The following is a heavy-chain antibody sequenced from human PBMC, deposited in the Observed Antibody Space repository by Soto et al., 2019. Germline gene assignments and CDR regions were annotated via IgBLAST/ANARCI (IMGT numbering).Heavy chain of an antibody. CDR1: GFTFSSYG. CDR3: AEGKSITMVRGVIRGYFYY. D-gene: IGHD3-10*01. V-gene: IGHV3-30*18. CDR2: ISYDGSNK. Sequence: GGSLRLACAASGFTFSSYGMHWVRQAPGKGLEWVAVISYDGSNKYYADSVKGRFTISRDNSKNTLYLQMNSLRAEDTAVYYCAEGKSITMVRGVIRGYFYYWGHGT. J-gene: IGHJ4*01.